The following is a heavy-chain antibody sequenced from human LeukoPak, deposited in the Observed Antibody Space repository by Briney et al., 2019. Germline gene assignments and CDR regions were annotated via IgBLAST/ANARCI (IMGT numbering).Heavy chain of an antibody. J-gene: IGHJ5*02. CDR2: IDPSAGST. CDR3: ARELIVVVVEGWFDP. Sequence: ASVKVSCKASGYTFTNYYMHWVRQAPGQGLEWMGVIDPSAGSTTYAQKFQGRVTITRDTSASTAYMELSSLRSEDTAVYYCARELIVVVVEGWFDPWGQGTLVTVSS. CDR1: GYTFTNYY. V-gene: IGHV1-46*01. D-gene: IGHD2-15*01.